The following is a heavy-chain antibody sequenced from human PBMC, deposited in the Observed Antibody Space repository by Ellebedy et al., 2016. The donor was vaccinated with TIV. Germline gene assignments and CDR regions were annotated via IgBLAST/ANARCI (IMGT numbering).Heavy chain of an antibody. J-gene: IGHJ5*02. CDR1: GYTFTSYG. D-gene: IGHD6-13*01. CDR2: MNPNSGNT. V-gene: IGHV1-8*02. Sequence: ASVKVSXXASGYTFTSYGISWVRQAPGQGLEWMGWMNPNSGNTGDAQKFQGRVTMTRNTSISTAYMELSSLRSEDTAVYYCARVYSSSWYSGEGWFDPWGQGTLVTVSS. CDR3: ARVYSSSWYSGEGWFDP.